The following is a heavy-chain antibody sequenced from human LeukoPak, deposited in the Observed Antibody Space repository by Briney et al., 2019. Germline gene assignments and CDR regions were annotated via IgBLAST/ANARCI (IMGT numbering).Heavy chain of an antibody. CDR1: GFTFSSYW. Sequence: GGSLRLSCAASGFTFSSYWMSWVRQAPGKGLEWVANIKQDGSEKYYVDSVKGRFTISRDNAKNSLYLQMNGLRAEDTAVYYCAREGVVVAATPENYWGQGTLVTVSS. CDR3: AREGVVVAATPENY. J-gene: IGHJ4*02. CDR2: IKQDGSEK. V-gene: IGHV3-7*01. D-gene: IGHD2-15*01.